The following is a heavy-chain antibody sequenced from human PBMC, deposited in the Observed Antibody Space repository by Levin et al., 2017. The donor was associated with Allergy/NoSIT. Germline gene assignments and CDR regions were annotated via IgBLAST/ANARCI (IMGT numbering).Heavy chain of an antibody. J-gene: IGHJ4*02. CDR1: GFTFSSYG. V-gene: IGHV3-30*18. CDR3: AKEGVKWSGYDPDFDY. Sequence: PGGSLRLSCAASGFTFSSYGMHWVRQTPGKGLEWVAVISYDAGTEYYADSVKGRFTISRDNSKNTLYLQMNSLRPEDTAVYYCAKEGVKWSGYDPDFDYWGQGTLVTVSP. D-gene: IGHD5-12*01. CDR2: ISYDAGTE.